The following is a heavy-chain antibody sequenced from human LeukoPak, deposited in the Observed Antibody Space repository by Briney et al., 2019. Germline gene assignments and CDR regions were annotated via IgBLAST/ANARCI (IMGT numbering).Heavy chain of an antibody. CDR1: GFTFTTYT. J-gene: IGHJ3*02. D-gene: IGHD6-19*01. Sequence: GGSLRLSCAASGFTFTTYTMNWVRQTPGKGLEWVSVIYSGGSTYYADSVKGRFTISRDNSKNTLYLQMNSLRAEDTAVYYCARRIAVAGTPTYAFDIWGQGTMVTVSS. CDR2: IYSGGST. V-gene: IGHV3-53*01. CDR3: ARRIAVAGTPTYAFDI.